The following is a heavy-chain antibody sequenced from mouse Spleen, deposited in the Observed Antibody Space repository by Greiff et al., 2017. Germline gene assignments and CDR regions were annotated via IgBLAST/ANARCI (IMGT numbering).Heavy chain of an antibody. V-gene: IGHV5-17*01. Sequence: EVKVVESGGGLVKPGGSLKLSCAASGFTFSDYGMHWVRQAPEKGLEWVAYISSGSSTIYYADTVKGRFTISRDNAKNTLFLQMTSLRSEDTAMYYCARPGIYYDFFDYWGQGTTLTVSS. D-gene: IGHD1-1*01. J-gene: IGHJ2*01. CDR2: ISSGSSTI. CDR3: ARPGIYYDFFDY. CDR1: GFTFSDYG.